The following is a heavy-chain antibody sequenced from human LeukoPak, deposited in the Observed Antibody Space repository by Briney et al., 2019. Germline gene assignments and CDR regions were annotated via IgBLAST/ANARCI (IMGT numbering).Heavy chain of an antibody. CDR2: VYYSGTT. J-gene: IGHJ6*04. Sequence: SETLSLTCTVSGGSISSYYWTWIRQPPGKRPEWIGYVYYSGTTNYNPSLESRVTISVDTSKNQFSLKLFSVTAADTAVYYCARHPGWSFNVDVWGNGTTVTVSS. D-gene: IGHD6-19*01. CDR3: ARHPGWSFNVDV. V-gene: IGHV4-59*08. CDR1: GGSISSYY.